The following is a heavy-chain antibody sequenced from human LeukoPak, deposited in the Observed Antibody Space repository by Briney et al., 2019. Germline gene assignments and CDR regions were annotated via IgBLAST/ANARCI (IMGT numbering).Heavy chain of an antibody. D-gene: IGHD5-18*01. CDR2: VSSGFHA. Sequence: GGSLMLSCTASGVTLVSHDMHWVRHILGQGLEWFAAVSSGFHAFFADSVYFRFTVSREAARNSLYLQMNSLRAGDTAVYYCVREARGYHYTYFDYWGQGTLVTVSS. CDR1: GVTLVSHD. V-gene: IGHV3-13*01. J-gene: IGHJ4*02. CDR3: VREARGYHYTYFDY.